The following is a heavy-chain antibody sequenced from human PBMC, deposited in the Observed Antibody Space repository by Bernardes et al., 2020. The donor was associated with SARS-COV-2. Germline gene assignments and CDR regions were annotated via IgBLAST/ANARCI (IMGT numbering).Heavy chain of an antibody. CDR2: ISCSGGST. CDR3: AKPATKYDYGDYFDY. CDR1: GFTFSSYA. D-gene: IGHD4-17*01. J-gene: IGHJ4*02. Sequence: GGSLRLSCSASGFTFSSYAMSWVRQAPGKGLEWVSAISCSGGSTYYADSVKVRFTISRDNSKNTLYLQMNSLRAEDTAVYYCAKPATKYDYGDYFDYWGQGTLVTVSS. V-gene: IGHV3-23*01.